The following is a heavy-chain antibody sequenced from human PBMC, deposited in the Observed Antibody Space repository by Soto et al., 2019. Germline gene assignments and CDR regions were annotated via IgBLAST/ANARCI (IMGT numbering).Heavy chain of an antibody. D-gene: IGHD3-10*01. CDR1: GGSISSGYYY. CDR3: ARDIGSFAYGEGY. CDR2: VYSSGTT. Sequence: SETLSLTCSVSGGSISSGYYYWSWIRQPAGKGLEWIGRVYSSGTTDYNPSLNSRATMSVETSKNQFSLKLSSVTAADTAVYYCARDIGSFAYGEGYWGQGIQVTVSS. V-gene: IGHV4-61*02. J-gene: IGHJ4*02.